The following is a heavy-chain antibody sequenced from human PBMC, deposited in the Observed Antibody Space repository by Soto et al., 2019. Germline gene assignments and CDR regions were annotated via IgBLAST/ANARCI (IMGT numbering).Heavy chain of an antibody. CDR2: IYSGGST. D-gene: IGHD3-22*01. Sequence: SLRLPCAASVFTVSSNYMSWVRQAPGKGLEWVSVIYSGGSTYYADSVKGRFTISRDNSKNTLYLQMNSLRAEDTAVYYCARDRVESGYPEYFQHWGQGTLVTVSS. CDR1: VFTVSSNY. CDR3: ARDRVESGYPEYFQH. J-gene: IGHJ1*01. V-gene: IGHV3-53*01.